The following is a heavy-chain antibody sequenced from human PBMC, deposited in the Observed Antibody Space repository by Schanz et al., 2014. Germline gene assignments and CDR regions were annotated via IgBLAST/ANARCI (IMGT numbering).Heavy chain of an antibody. CDR3: TRAGRGYAYPLNSYPRDV. CDR2: IIPFLAVS. CDR1: GGTLDTYK. J-gene: IGHJ6*02. D-gene: IGHD3-16*01. Sequence: QDQLLQSGAAVKKPGSSVRVSCKASGGTLDTYKIAWVRQVPGQGLEWMGRIIPFLAVSNYAQDFQGRVTVTADRATSTVHMDLRSLRSEDTGLYYCTRAGRGYAYPLNSYPRDVWGQGRTVIVSS. V-gene: IGHV1-69*02.